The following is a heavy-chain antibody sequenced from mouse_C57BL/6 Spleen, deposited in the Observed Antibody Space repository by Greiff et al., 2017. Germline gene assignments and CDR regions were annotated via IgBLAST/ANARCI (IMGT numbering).Heavy chain of an antibody. CDR2: IDPENGDT. Sequence: VQLQQSGAELVRPGASVKLSCTASGFNIKDDYMHWVKQRPEQGLEWIGWIDPENGDTEYASKFQGKATITADTSSNTAYLQRSSLTSEDTAVDYCTTTVVARNWFAYWGQGTLVTVSA. CDR3: TTTVVARNWFAY. V-gene: IGHV14-4*01. J-gene: IGHJ3*01. D-gene: IGHD1-1*01. CDR1: GFNIKDDY.